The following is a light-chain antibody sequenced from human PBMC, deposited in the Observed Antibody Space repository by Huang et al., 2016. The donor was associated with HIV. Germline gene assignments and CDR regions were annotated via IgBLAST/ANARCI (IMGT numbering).Light chain of an antibody. V-gene: IGKV1-33*01. CDR1: PAISNN. CDR3: QQYDHLPLT. J-gene: IGKJ4*01. CDR2: DAS. Sequence: DIQMTQSPSSLSASVGDRVTITCQASPAISNNLNWYQQKPGKTPDLLIYDASNLETGVPSRFSGSGAGTHFTFTISSLQPEDIATYYCQQYDHLPLTFGGGTKVEIK.